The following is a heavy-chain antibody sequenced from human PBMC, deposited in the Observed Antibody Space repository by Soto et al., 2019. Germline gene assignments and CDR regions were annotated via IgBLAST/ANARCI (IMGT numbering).Heavy chain of an antibody. CDR1: GYSFSSYW. CDR3: ERSKYSSSDPEY. CDR2: IYPGDSDT. D-gene: IGHD6-13*01. J-gene: IGHJ4*02. Sequence: GESLKISCKGSGYSFSSYWIGWVRQMPGKGLEWMGIIYPGDSDTRYSPSFQGQVIISADKSINTAYLQWSSLKASDTAMYYCERSKYSSSDPEYWGQGTLVTVS. V-gene: IGHV5-51*01.